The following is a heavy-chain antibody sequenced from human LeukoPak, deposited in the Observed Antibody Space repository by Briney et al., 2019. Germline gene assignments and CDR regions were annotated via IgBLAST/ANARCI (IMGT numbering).Heavy chain of an antibody. V-gene: IGHV1-2*02. CDR3: ARATGRWELLEDY. D-gene: IGHD1-26*01. CDR2: INPNSGGT. J-gene: IGHJ4*02. Sequence: ASVKVSCKASGYTFTGYYMHWVRQAPGQGLEWMGWINPNSGGTNYAQKFQGRVTMTRDTSISTAYMELRSLRSDDTAVYYCARATGRWELLEDYWGQGTLVTVSS. CDR1: GYTFTGYY.